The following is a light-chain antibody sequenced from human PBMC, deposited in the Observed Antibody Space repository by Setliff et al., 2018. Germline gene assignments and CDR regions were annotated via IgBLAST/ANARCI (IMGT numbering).Light chain of an antibody. V-gene: IGLV2-23*02. CDR2: EVS. Sequence: QSALTQPASVSGSPGQSITISCTGTSSDVGSYNLVSWYQQHPGKAPKLMIYEVSKRPSGVSNRFSGSKSGNTASLTISGLQAEDEADYYCCSYAGSSTLWVFGGGTKGTVL. CDR1: SSDVGSYNL. J-gene: IGLJ3*02. CDR3: CSYAGSSTLWV.